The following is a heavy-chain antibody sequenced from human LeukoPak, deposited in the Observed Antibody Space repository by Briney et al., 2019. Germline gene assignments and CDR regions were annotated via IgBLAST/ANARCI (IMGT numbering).Heavy chain of an antibody. CDR1: GGSISGDS. CDR3: ARLGNCGNDCYAADY. V-gene: IGHV4-59*08. CDR2: ISYTGNT. J-gene: IGHJ4*02. Sequence: SETLSLTCSVSGGSISGDSWTWIRQPPGKGLEWIGFISYTGNTNYYNPSLKSRVTTSVDTSMNQFSLKLSSVTAADTAVYYCARLGNCGNDCYAADYWGQGTLVTVSS. D-gene: IGHD2-21*02.